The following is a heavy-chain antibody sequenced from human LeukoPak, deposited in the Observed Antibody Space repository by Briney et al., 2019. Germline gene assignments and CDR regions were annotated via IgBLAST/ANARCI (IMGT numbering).Heavy chain of an antibody. Sequence: GGSLRLSCAASGFTFRTYEMNWVRQASGKGLEWVSYISTSGSTIYYADSVKGRFTISRDNAKNSLYLQMNSLRAEDTAVYYCARELRYFDWLPTLDYWGQGTLVTVSS. D-gene: IGHD3-9*01. V-gene: IGHV3-48*03. CDR2: ISTSGSTI. J-gene: IGHJ4*02. CDR3: ARELRYFDWLPTLDY. CDR1: GFTFRTYE.